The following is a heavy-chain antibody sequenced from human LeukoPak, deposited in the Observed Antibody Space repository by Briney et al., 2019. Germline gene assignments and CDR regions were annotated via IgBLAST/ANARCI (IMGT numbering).Heavy chain of an antibody. CDR1: GGSISSGDYY. V-gene: IGHV4-30-4*08. CDR3: ARLTVTHYYYYMDV. J-gene: IGHJ6*03. CDR2: IYYSGST. D-gene: IGHD4-11*01. Sequence: SQTLSLTCTVSGGSISSGDYYWSWIRQPPGKGLEWIGYIYYSGSTYYNPSLKSRVTISVDTSKNQFSLKLSSVTAADTAVYYCARLTVTHYYYYMDVWGKGTTVTVSS.